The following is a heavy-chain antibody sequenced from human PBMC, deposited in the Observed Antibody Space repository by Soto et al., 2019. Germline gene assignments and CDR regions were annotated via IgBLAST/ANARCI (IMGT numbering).Heavy chain of an antibody. CDR2: TTKGAKSETA. CDR1: GFTFSSYA. Sequence: GGSLRLSCAASGFTFSSYAMSWVRQAPGKGLECVGRTTKGAKSETAEYAASVKGRFTISRDDSHMYLQMDSLKTEDTAVYYCAREGDSSGPDFDYWGQGTLVTVSS. CDR3: AREGDSSGPDFDY. D-gene: IGHD3-22*01. V-gene: IGHV3-72*01. J-gene: IGHJ4*02.